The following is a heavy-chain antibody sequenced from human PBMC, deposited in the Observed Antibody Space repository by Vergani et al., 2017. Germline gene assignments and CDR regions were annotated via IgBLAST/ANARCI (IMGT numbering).Heavy chain of an antibody. CDR1: GFTLSSYG. D-gene: IGHD2-15*01. CDR2: IRYDGSNK. Sequence: QVQLVESGGGVVQPGGSLRLFCAASGFTLSSYGMHWVRQAPGKGLEWVAFIRYDGSNKYYADSVKGRFTISRDNSKNTLYLQMNSLRAEDTAVYYCAKDKLGGIDYWGQGTLVTVSS. CDR3: AKDKLGGIDY. J-gene: IGHJ4*02. V-gene: IGHV3-30*02.